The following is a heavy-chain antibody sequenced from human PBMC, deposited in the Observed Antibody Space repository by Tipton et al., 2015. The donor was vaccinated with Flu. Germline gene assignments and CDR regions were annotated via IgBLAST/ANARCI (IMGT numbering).Heavy chain of an antibody. V-gene: IGHV3-49*04. D-gene: IGHD2-8*01. Sequence: SLRLSCTASGFTFGDYAMSWVRQAPGKGLEWVGFTRSKGYGGTTEYAASVKGRFTISRDESKSIAYLQMNSLKTEDTAVYYCTRDSSGDIVLMGYASAPYGMVVWGQGTTLTVSS. CDR3: TRDSSGDIVLMGYASAPYGMVV. CDR2: TRSKGYGGTT. J-gene: IGHJ6*02. CDR1: GFTFGDYA.